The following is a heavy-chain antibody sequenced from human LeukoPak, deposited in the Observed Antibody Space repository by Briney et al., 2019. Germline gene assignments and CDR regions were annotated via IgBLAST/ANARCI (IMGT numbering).Heavy chain of an antibody. Sequence: SETLSLTCTVSGCSISGYYWSWIRQPPAKGPEYIGYIHYTGQTDSNPSLKSRVTISLDTSKNQFSLTLRSVTAADTAVYYCVRHGPTGGGYCSPTSCYTFDYWGQGSLVTVSS. CDR3: VRHGPTGGGYCSPTSCYTFDY. CDR1: GCSISGYY. J-gene: IGHJ4*02. CDR2: IHYTGQT. V-gene: IGHV4-59*08. D-gene: IGHD2-2*03.